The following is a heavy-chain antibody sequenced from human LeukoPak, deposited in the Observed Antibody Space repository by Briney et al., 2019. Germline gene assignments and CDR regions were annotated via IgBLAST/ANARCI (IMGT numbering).Heavy chain of an antibody. Sequence: GGSLRLSCAASGFTFSSYGMHWVRQAPGKGLEWVSAISGSGGSTYYADSVKGRFTISRDNSKNTLYLQMNSLRAEDTAVYYCAKAPGYSYGPPGFDYWGQGTLVTVSS. D-gene: IGHD5-18*01. CDR3: AKAPGYSYGPPGFDY. J-gene: IGHJ4*02. V-gene: IGHV3-23*01. CDR2: ISGSGGST. CDR1: GFTFSSYG.